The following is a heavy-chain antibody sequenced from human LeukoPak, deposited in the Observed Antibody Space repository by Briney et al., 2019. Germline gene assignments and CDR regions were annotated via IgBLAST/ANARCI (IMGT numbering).Heavy chain of an antibody. D-gene: IGHD1-26*01. CDR2: TYYSGST. J-gene: IGHJ4*02. CDR3: ARDPSGSYEFDY. V-gene: IGHV4-59*01. Sequence: SETLSLTCTVSGGSISSYYWSWIRQPPGKGLEWIGYTYYSGSTNYNPSLKSRVTISVDTSKNQFSLKLSSVTAADTAVYYCARDPSGSYEFDYWGQGTLVTVSS. CDR1: GGSISSYY.